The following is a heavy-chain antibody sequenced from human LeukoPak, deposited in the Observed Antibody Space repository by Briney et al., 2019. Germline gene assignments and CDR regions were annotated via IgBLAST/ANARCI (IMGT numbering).Heavy chain of an antibody. J-gene: IGHJ4*02. V-gene: IGHV1-18*01. CDR1: GYTFTSYV. CDR3: ARAEGYCSGGSCSVISIDH. D-gene: IGHD2-15*01. Sequence: GASVKVSFKASGYTFTSYVISWVRQAPGQGLEWMGWISAYNGNTNYAQKLQGRVNMTTDTSTSTAYMELRSLRTDDKAVYYCARAEGYCSGGSCSVISIDHWGQGTLVTVSS. CDR2: ISAYNGNT.